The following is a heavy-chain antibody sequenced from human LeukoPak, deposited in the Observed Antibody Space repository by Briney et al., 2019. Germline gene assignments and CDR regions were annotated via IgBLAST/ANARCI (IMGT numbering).Heavy chain of an antibody. J-gene: IGHJ4*02. V-gene: IGHV1-2*02. CDR2: IDPNNGCT. CDR1: GCTFTDYY. Sequence: ASVKVSCKASGCTFTDYYMHWVRPAPGQGLDWMGWIDPNNGCTTFAQKLQGRVTMDRDTSISTVYMELSRLRSDDTAVFYCARGNIGSYYTYWGEGTLVTVSS. CDR3: ARGNIGSYYTY. D-gene: IGHD1-26*01.